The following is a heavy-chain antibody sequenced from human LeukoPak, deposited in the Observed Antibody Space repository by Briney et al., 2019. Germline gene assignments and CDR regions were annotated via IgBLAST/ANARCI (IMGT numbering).Heavy chain of an antibody. D-gene: IGHD6-19*01. J-gene: IGHJ4*02. CDR3: AGPTPSVGYSSGAFYY. V-gene: IGHV4-39*01. CDR1: GGSISSSSYY. Sequence: WETLSLTCTVSGGSISSSSYYWGWIRQPPGKGLEWIGSIYYSGSTYYNPSLKSRVTISVDTSKNQFSLKLSSVTAADTAVYYCAGPTPSVGYSSGAFYYWVQGTLVTVSS. CDR2: IYYSGST.